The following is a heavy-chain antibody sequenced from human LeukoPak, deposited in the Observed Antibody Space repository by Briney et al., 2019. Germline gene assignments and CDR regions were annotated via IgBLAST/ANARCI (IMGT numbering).Heavy chain of an antibody. J-gene: IGHJ4*02. CDR2: IYPDDSDT. Sequence: GESLKISCQASGYKFISHWIGWVRQMPGKGLEWMGIIYPDDSDTRYSPSLQGQVTISADKSISTAYLQWSSLKASDTAMYYCARSSGRRVKQQLVLVYFDYWGQGTLVTVSS. V-gene: IGHV5-51*01. CDR1: GYKFISHW. D-gene: IGHD6-13*01. CDR3: ARSSGRRVKQQLVLVYFDY.